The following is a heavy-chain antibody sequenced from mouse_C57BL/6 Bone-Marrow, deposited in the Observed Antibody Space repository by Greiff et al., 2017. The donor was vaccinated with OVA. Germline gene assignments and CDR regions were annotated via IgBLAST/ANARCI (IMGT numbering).Heavy chain of an antibody. CDR1: GFTFSDYY. J-gene: IGHJ4*01. D-gene: IGHD2-1*01. Sequence: EVQLVESEGGLVQPGSSMKLSCTASGFTFSDYYMAWVRQVPEKGLEWVANINYDGSSTYYLDSLKSRFIISRDNAKNILYLQMSSLKSEDTATDYCARGNYVRAMDYWGQGTSVTVSS. V-gene: IGHV5-16*01. CDR3: ARGNYVRAMDY. CDR2: INYDGSST.